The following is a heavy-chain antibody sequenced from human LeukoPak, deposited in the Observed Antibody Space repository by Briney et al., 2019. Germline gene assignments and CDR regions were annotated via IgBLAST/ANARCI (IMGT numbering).Heavy chain of an antibody. D-gene: IGHD3-22*01. J-gene: IGHJ3*02. CDR2: IYHSGST. Sequence: SETLSLTCAVSGGSISSGGYSWSWIRQPPGKGLEWIGYIYHSGSTYYNPSLKSRVTISVDRSKNQFSLKLSSVTAADTAVYYCARGYYDSSGPDAFDIWGQGTMVTVSS. CDR3: ARGYYDSSGPDAFDI. CDR1: GGSISSGGYS. V-gene: IGHV4-30-2*01.